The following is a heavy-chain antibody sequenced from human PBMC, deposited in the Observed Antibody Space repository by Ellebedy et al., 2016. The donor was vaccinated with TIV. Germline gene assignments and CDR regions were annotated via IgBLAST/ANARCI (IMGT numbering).Heavy chain of an antibody. D-gene: IGHD1-26*01. CDR2: ISTSGGST. CDR1: GFTFSSYY. CDR3: VRGAGSYHFDY. J-gene: IGHJ4*02. V-gene: IGHV3-23*01. Sequence: GESLKISCAASGFTFSSYYMVWVRQAPGKGLEWVSAISTSGGSTYYADSVKGRFTVSRDNPKNTLYLQMNSLRAEDTAVYYCVRGAGSYHFDYWGQGTLVTV.